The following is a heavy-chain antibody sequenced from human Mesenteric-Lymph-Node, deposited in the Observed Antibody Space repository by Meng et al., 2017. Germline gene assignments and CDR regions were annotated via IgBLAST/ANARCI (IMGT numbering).Heavy chain of an antibody. Sequence: GESLKISCAASGFTFSSYAMHWVRQAPGKGLEWVSIITDTSGDTKYADSVEGRFTISRDNSKNTLYLQMNSLRADDTAVYYCAKGRYNYGVSGRAVDIWGQGTMVTVSS. CDR2: ITDTSGDT. CDR3: AKGRYNYGVSGRAVDI. V-gene: IGHV3-23*01. J-gene: IGHJ3*02. CDR1: GFTFSSYA. D-gene: IGHD5-18*01.